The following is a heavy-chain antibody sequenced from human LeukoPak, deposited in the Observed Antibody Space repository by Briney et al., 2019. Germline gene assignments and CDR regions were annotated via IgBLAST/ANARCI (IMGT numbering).Heavy chain of an antibody. CDR3: ARADKGTFDP. J-gene: IGHJ5*02. CDR1: GGSISSGGYY. CDR2: IYYSGST. V-gene: IGHV4-31*03. D-gene: IGHD1-14*01. Sequence: PSETLSLTCTVSGGSISSGGYYWSWIRQHPGEGLEWIGYIYYSGSTYYNPSLKSRVTISVDTSKNQFSLKLSSVTAADTAVYYCARADKGTFDPWGQGTLVTVSS.